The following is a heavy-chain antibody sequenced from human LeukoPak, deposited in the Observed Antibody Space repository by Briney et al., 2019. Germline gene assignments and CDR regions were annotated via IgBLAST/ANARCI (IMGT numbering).Heavy chain of an antibody. J-gene: IGHJ4*02. CDR3: ARDFHRRLYDSSGYYPY. D-gene: IGHD3-22*01. V-gene: IGHV3-48*01. CDR1: GFTFSSYS. Sequence: TGGSLRLSCAASGFTFSSYSMNWVRQAPGKGLEWVSYISSSSSTIHYADSVKGRFTISRDNAKNSLYLQMNSLRAEDTAVYYCARDFHRRLYDSSGYYPYWGQGTLVTVSS. CDR2: ISSSSSTI.